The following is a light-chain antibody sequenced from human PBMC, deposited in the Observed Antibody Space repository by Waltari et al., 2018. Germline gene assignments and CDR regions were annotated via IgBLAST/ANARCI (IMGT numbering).Light chain of an antibody. V-gene: IGLV1-44*01. J-gene: IGLJ3*02. CDR3: AAWDDSLSGWV. CDR1: GSNIGGKN. Sequence: SVLPQPPSASGTPGQRVTIPCSGSGSNIGGKNVTWYQHLPGTAPRLLIFGNNQRPSGVPDRFSGSKSGTSASLAISWLQSEDEADYYCAAWDDSLSGWVFGGGTKLTVL. CDR2: GNN.